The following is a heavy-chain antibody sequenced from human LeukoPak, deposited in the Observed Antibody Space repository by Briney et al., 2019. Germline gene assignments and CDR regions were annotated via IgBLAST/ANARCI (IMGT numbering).Heavy chain of an antibody. D-gene: IGHD3-10*01. Sequence: GGSLRLSCAASGFTFSSYGMHWVRQAPGKGLEWVAFIRYDGSNKYYADSVKGRFTISRDNSKNTLYLQMNSLRAEDTAVYYCAKGGDPLLWFGELANWGQGTLVTVSS. CDR3: AKGGDPLLWFGELAN. CDR1: GFTFSSYG. CDR2: IRYDGSNK. J-gene: IGHJ4*02. V-gene: IGHV3-30*02.